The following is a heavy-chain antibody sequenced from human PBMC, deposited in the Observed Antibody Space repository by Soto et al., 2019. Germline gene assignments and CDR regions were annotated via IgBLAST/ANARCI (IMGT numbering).Heavy chain of an antibody. D-gene: IGHD6-19*01. V-gene: IGHV3-11*01. CDR1: RITFSDYY. CDR2: SSNRGTAI. CDR3: ARLKVAVAGRIYDY. Sequence: GGSLRLSCAASRITFSDYYMSWIRQAPGKGLEWVSCSSNRGTAIYYADSVKGRFTISRDNAKNSLYLQMNSLRAEDTAVYYCARLKVAVAGRIYDYWGQGTLVTVSS. J-gene: IGHJ4*02.